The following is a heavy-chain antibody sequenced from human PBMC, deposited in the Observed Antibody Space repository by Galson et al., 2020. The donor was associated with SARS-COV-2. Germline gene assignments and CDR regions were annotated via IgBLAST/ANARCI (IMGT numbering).Heavy chain of an antibody. V-gene: IGHV3-53*01. J-gene: IGHJ6*02. CDR2: IYSGGST. CDR1: GFTVSSNY. CDR3: ARDYSSSPYGMDV. Sequence: GGSLRLSCAASGFTVSSNYMSWVRQAPGKGLEWVSVIYSGGSTYYADSVKGRFTISRDNSKNTLYLQMNSLRAEDTAVYYCARDYSSSPYGMDVWGQGTTVTVSS. D-gene: IGHD6-13*01.